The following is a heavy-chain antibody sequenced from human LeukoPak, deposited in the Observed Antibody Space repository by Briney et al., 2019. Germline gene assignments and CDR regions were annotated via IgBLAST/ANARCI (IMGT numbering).Heavy chain of an antibody. D-gene: IGHD3-22*01. CDR2: IYYSGST. Sequence: SQTLSLTCTVSGGSISSGGYYWSWIRQHPGKGLEWIGYIYYSGSTYYNPSLKSRVTISVDTSKNQFSLKLSSVTAADTAVYYCARASRYYDSSGYYRDYWGQGNVVTVSS. CDR3: ARASRYYDSSGYYRDY. CDR1: GGSISSGGYY. J-gene: IGHJ4*02. V-gene: IGHV4-31*03.